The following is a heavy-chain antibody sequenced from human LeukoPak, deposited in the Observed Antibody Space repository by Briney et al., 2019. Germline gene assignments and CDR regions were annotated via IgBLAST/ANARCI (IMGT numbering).Heavy chain of an antibody. Sequence: RTGGSLRLSCAASGFTLSSYAMNWVRQAPGKGLEWVSSNSRSSTYITYADSVKGRVAISRDNDKSLLYLQIDGLRDEDTAGYYCARDYYYDLLTGHFDVAFDIWGQGTMVTVSS. CDR1: GFTLSSYA. D-gene: IGHD3-9*01. V-gene: IGHV3-21*01. CDR3: ARDYYYDLLTGHFDVAFDI. CDR2: NSRSSTYI. J-gene: IGHJ3*02.